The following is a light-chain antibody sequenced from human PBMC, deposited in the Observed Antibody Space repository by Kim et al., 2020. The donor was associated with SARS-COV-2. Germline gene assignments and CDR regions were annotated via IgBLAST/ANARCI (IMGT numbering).Light chain of an antibody. CDR1: SSNIGSNT. J-gene: IGLJ3*02. Sequence: VLTQPPSASGTPGQRVPISCSGSSSNIGSNTVNWYQQPPGTAPKLLIYSNNQRPSGVPDRFSGSKSGTSASLAISGLQSEDEADYYCAAWDDSLNGPVFGGGTQLTVL. V-gene: IGLV1-44*01. CDR3: AAWDDSLNGPV. CDR2: SNN.